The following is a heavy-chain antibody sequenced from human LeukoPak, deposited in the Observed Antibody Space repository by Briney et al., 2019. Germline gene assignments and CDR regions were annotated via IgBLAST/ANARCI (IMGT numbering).Heavy chain of an antibody. J-gene: IGHJ4*02. D-gene: IGHD3-22*01. CDR3: ARREYFYDSSGYYFDY. Sequence: GESLKISFKGSGYSFTSYWIGWVRQMPGKGLEWMGIIYPGDSDTRYSPSFQGQVTISADKSISTAYLQWSSLKASDTAMYYCARREYFYDSSGYYFDYWGQGTLVTVSS. CDR2: IYPGDSDT. V-gene: IGHV5-51*01. CDR1: GYSFTSYW.